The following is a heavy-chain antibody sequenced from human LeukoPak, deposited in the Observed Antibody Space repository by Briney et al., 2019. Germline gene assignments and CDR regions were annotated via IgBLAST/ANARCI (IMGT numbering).Heavy chain of an antibody. Sequence: PGGSLRLSCAASGFTFSSYGMHWVRQAPGKGLEWVAFIRYDGSNRNYADSVKGRFTISRDNSKNTLSLQVNSLRAEDTAVYYCAKVPYYSNYGSSYYYYYMDVWGKGTTVTVSS. CDR2: IRYDGSNR. V-gene: IGHV3-30*02. J-gene: IGHJ6*03. CDR3: AKVPYYSNYGSSYYYYYMDV. D-gene: IGHD4-11*01. CDR1: GFTFSSYG.